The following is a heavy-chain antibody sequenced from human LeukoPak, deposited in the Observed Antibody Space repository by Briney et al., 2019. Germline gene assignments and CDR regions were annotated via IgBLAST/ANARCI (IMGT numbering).Heavy chain of an antibody. V-gene: IGHV1-18*01. Sequence: ASVKVSCKASGYTFTSYDISWVRQAPGQGLEWMGWISTYNGNTNYAQKFQGRVTMTRDTSIRTAYMELSRLRFDDTAVFYCARDRVTTNTPYFDSWGQGTLVTVSS. D-gene: IGHD4-17*01. CDR2: ISTYNGNT. CDR3: ARDRVTTNTPYFDS. CDR1: GYTFTSYD. J-gene: IGHJ4*02.